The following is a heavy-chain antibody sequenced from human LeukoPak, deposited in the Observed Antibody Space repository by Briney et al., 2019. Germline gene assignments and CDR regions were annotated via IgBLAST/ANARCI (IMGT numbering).Heavy chain of an antibody. CDR1: GGSINSGSYY. CDR2: IYSSGNT. D-gene: IGHD2-2*01. V-gene: IGHV4-61*02. Sequence: SQTLSLTCTVFGGSINSGSYYWSWIRQPAGKGLEWIGRIYSSGNTNYNPSLKSRVTISVDTSKNQFSLKLSSVTAADTAVYYCARSTNCDYWGQGTLVTVSS. J-gene: IGHJ4*02. CDR3: ARSTNCDY.